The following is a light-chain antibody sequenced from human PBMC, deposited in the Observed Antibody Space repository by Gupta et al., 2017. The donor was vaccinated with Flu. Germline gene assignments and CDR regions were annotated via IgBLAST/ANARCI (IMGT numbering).Light chain of an antibody. Sequence: PGERATLSCRASQSVSSYLAWYQQKPGQAPRLLIYDASNRATGIPARFSGSGSGTDFTLTISSLEPEDFAVYYCQQRSNWPSFGQGTRLEIK. CDR2: DAS. CDR3: QQRSNWPS. CDR1: QSVSSY. V-gene: IGKV3-11*01. J-gene: IGKJ5*01.